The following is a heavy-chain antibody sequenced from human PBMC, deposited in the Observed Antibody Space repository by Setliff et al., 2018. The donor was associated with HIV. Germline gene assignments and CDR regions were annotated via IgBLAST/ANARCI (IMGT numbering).Heavy chain of an antibody. V-gene: IGHV1-2*06. J-gene: IGHJ4*02. D-gene: IGHD1-20*01. CDR3: ARDVDNAGTHPPDY. CDR2: INPNSGGT. Sequence: ASVKVSCKASGYTFTGYYMHWVRQAPGQGLEWMGRINPNSGGTNYAQKFQGRVTMTRDTSISTAYMELSRLRSDDTAVYFCARDVDNAGTHPPDYWGQGTLVTVS. CDR1: GYTFTGYY.